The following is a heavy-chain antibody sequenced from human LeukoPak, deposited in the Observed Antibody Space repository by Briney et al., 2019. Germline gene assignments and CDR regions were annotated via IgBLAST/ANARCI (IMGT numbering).Heavy chain of an antibody. Sequence: ASVKVSCKASGYTFTGYYMHWVRQAPGQGLEWMGWINPNSGGTNYAQKFQGRVTMTRDTSISTAHMELSRLRSDDTAVYYCARGLNVVVIAISYNWFDPWGQGTLVTVSS. D-gene: IGHD2-21*01. CDR1: GYTFTGYY. J-gene: IGHJ5*02. CDR2: INPNSGGT. V-gene: IGHV1-2*02. CDR3: ARGLNVVVIAISYNWFDP.